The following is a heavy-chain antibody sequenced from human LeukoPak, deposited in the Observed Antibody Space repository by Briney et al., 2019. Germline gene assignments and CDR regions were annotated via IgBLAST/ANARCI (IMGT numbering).Heavy chain of an antibody. D-gene: IGHD1-14*01. CDR1: GYTFTSYA. CDR3: ASPDRDSTGYYYMDV. CDR2: ININTGNP. J-gene: IGHJ6*03. Sequence: GASVKVSCKASGYTFTSYAMNWVRQAPGQGIEWMGWININTGNPTYAQGFTGRFVFSLDTSVSTAYLQISSLKAEDTAVYYCASPDRDSTGYYYMDVWGKGTTVTVSS. V-gene: IGHV7-4-1*02.